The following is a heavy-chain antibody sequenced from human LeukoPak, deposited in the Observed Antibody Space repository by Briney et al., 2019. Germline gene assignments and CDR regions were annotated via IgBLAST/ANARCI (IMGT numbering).Heavy chain of an antibody. V-gene: IGHV3-23*01. D-gene: IGHD6-19*01. J-gene: IGHJ5*02. Sequence: GGSLRLSCAASGFTFSNHAMNWVRQTPGKGMEWVSSIGGNGVSTYYADSVKGRFTISRDNSKDTLYLQINSLSAEDTAVYYCARCTKYTTGWCNWFDPWGQGTLVTVSS. CDR3: ARCTKYTTGWCNWFDP. CDR2: IGGNGVST. CDR1: GFTFSNHA.